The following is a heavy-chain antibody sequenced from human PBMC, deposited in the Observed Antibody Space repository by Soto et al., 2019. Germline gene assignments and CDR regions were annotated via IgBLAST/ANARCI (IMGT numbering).Heavy chain of an antibody. Sequence: SETLSLTCNVSGGSISSGDYFWSWIRQTPGKGLEWIGYIYYSGSIYYNPSLKSRITISVDMSKNQFSLKLSSVTAADTAVYFCARGTFRKFDYWGQGTLVTVSS. V-gene: IGHV4-30-4*01. CDR3: ARGTFRKFDY. CDR1: GGSISSGDYF. J-gene: IGHJ4*02. CDR2: IYYSGSI.